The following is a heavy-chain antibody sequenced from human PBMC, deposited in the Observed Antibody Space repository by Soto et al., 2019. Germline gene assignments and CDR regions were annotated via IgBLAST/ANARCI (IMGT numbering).Heavy chain of an antibody. CDR1: GYTFTSYG. Sequence: QVQLVQSGAEVKKPGASVKVSCKASGYTFTSYGISWVRQAPGQGLEWMGWISAYNGNTNYAQKLQRRGNMTTDTSTSTANIGLRSMRSDHTAVYYCPRNGWYVSDYWGQGPLVSVPS. V-gene: IGHV1-18*01. CDR2: ISAYNGNT. CDR3: PRNGWYVSDY. D-gene: IGHD6-19*01. J-gene: IGHJ4*02.